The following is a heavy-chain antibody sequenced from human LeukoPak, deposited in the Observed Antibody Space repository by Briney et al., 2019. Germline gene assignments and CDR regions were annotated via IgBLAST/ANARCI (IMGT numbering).Heavy chain of an antibody. V-gene: IGHV3-23*01. CDR2: ISATGGST. CDR3: AKRTAAVPYFYYGMDV. J-gene: IGHJ6*02. D-gene: IGHD6-13*01. Sequence: PGASLRLSCAASGFTFSTYAMSWVRQAPGKGLEWVSGISATGGSTYYADSVKGRFTISRDNSKNTLYLQVNSLRAEDTAVYYCAKRTAAVPYFYYGMDVWGQGTKVTVSS. CDR1: GFTFSTYA.